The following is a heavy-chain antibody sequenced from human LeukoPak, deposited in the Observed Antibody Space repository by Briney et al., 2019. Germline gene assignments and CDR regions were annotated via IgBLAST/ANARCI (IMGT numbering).Heavy chain of an antibody. CDR2: IYYSGST. Sequence: SETLSLTCTVSGGSISSSSYYWGWIRQPPGKGLEWIGSIYYSGSTYYNPSLKSRVTISVDTSKNQFSLKLSSVTAADTAVCYCARIPDYGDYYFDYWGQGTLVTVSS. CDR1: GGSISSSSYY. CDR3: ARIPDYGDYYFDY. J-gene: IGHJ4*02. D-gene: IGHD4-17*01. V-gene: IGHV4-39*01.